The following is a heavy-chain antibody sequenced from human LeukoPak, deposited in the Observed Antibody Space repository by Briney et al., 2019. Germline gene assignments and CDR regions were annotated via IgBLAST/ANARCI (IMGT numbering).Heavy chain of an antibody. CDR1: GYSIISGYS. CDR3: ARATYYYDSSGYYPLLLGLGMDV. Sequence: SETLSLTCTVSGYSIISGYSWEWIRQPPGKGLEWIGSFHFSGSTYYNPSLKSRVTISVDTSKNQFSLKLSSVTAADTAVYYCARATYYYDSSGYYPLLLGLGMDVWGQGTTVTVSS. D-gene: IGHD3-22*01. CDR2: FHFSGST. J-gene: IGHJ6*02. V-gene: IGHV4-38-2*02.